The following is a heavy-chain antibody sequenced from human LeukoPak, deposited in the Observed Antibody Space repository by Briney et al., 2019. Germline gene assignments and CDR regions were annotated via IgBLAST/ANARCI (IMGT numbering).Heavy chain of an antibody. J-gene: IGHJ3*02. Sequence: SQTLSLTCTVSGDSISSGSCYWNWIRQPAGKGLEWIGRIYFSGSTNYNPSLKSRVTISVDRSKNQFSLRLSSVTAADTAVYYCARDDAYSSGEEAFNIWGQGTVIIVSS. CDR2: IYFSGST. CDR3: ARDDAYSSGEEAFNI. CDR1: GDSISSGSCY. V-gene: IGHV4-61*02. D-gene: IGHD6-19*01.